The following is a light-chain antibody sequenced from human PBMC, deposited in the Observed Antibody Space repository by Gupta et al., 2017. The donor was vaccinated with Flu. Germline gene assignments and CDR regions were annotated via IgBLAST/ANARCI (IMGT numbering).Light chain of an antibody. CDR2: WAS. CDR3: HQDYSNKT. Sequence: DIVMTQSPDSLAVSLGERATINCKSSQNVIYSYNKMNSLDWYQQKPGQPPKLIIYWASIREYGVPDRFSGRGSVTDFTLTSSRRQAEDVAVYYWHQDYSNKTFGQGTKVEIK. J-gene: IGKJ1*01. V-gene: IGKV4-1*01. CDR1: QNVIYSYNKMNS.